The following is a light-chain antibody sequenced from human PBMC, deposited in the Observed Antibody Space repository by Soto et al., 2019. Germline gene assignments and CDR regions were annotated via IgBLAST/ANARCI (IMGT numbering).Light chain of an antibody. CDR3: TSYAGSKNFYV. J-gene: IGLJ1*01. Sequence: QSALTQPPSASGSPGQSVTISCTGTSSDVGGYNYVSWYQQHPGKAPKLMIYEVSERPSGVPDRFSGSKSGNTASLTVSGLQAEDEGDYYCTSYAGSKNFYVFGTGTKLTVL. CDR1: SSDVGGYNY. CDR2: EVS. V-gene: IGLV2-8*01.